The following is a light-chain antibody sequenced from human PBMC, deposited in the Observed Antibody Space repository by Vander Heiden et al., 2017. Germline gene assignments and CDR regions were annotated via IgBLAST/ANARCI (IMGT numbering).Light chain of an antibody. CDR2: EVD. CDR3: CSYAGTITYV. CDR1: SSNVGTYNL. J-gene: IGLJ1*01. Sequence: QSALTQPASVSGSPGHSIPISCTGSSSNVGTYNLVSWFQQHPGKAPKLMIYEVDKRPSGVSNRFSGSKSGNTASLTISGLQAEDESDYYCCSYAGTITYVFGTGTKVTVL. V-gene: IGLV2-23*02.